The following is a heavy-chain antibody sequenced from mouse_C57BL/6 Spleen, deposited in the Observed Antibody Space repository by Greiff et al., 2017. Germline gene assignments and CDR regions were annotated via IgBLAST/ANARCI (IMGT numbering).Heavy chain of an antibody. CDR3: ARPDGSSGYYAMEY. D-gene: IGHD1-1*01. Sequence: EVKLMESGGGLVKPGGSLKLSCAASGFTFSDYGMHWVRQAPEKGLEWVAYISSGSSTIYYADTVKGRFTISRDNAKNTLFLQMTSLRSEDTAMYYCARPDGSSGYYAMEYWGQGASVTVAS. V-gene: IGHV5-17*01. CDR1: GFTFSDYG. CDR2: ISSGSSTI. J-gene: IGHJ4*01.